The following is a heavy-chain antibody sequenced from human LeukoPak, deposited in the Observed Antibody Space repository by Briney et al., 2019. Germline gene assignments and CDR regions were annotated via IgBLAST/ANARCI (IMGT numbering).Heavy chain of an antibody. D-gene: IGHD3-10*01. J-gene: IGHJ4*02. CDR3: ARVCFGELFSRYFDY. CDR2: ISAYNGNT. Sequence: ASVKVSCKASGYTFTSYAMNWVRQAPGQGLEWMGWISAYNGNTNYAQKLQGRVTMTTDTSTSTAYMELRSLRSDDTAVYYWARVCFGELFSRYFDYWGQGTLVTVSS. CDR1: GYTFTSYA. V-gene: IGHV1-18*01.